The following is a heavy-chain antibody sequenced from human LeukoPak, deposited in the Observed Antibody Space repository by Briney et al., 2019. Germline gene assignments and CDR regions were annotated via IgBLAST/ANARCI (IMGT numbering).Heavy chain of an antibody. V-gene: IGHV3-7*01. Sequence: GGSLRLSCAASGFTFSSYWMSWVRQAPGKGLEWVANIKQDGSEKYYVDSVKGRFTISRDNAKNSLYLQMNSLRAEDTAVYYCARVQTGTILRLKNYDYWGQGTLVTVSS. CDR2: IKQDGSEK. CDR1: GFTFSSYW. CDR3: ARVQTGTILRLKNYDY. J-gene: IGHJ4*02. D-gene: IGHD1-7*01.